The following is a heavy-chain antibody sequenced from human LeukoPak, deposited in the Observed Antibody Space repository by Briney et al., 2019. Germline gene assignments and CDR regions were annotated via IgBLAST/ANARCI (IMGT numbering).Heavy chain of an antibody. D-gene: IGHD3-3*01. Sequence: ASVKVSCKASGYTFTSYGISWVRQAPGQGLEWMGWISAYNGNTNYAQKLQGRVTMTTDTSTSTAYMELRSLRSDDTAVYYCARGMYYDFWSGYYRGDYYYMDVWGKGTTVTVSS. CDR1: GYTFTSYG. CDR3: ARGMYYDFWSGYYRGDYYYMDV. J-gene: IGHJ6*03. CDR2: ISAYNGNT. V-gene: IGHV1-18*01.